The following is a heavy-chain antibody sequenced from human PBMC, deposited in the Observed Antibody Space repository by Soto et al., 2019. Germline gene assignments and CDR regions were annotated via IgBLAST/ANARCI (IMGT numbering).Heavy chain of an antibody. CDR3: ARNTFLDTAMVNYFDY. J-gene: IGHJ4*02. D-gene: IGHD5-18*01. CDR2: IIPLLGIA. CDR1: GGTFSSYT. V-gene: IGHV1-69*02. Sequence: QVQLVQSGAEVKKPGSSVKVSCKASGGTFSSYTISWVRQAPGQGLEWMGRIIPLLGIANYAQKFQGRVTMTADKSTSTAYMELSSLRSEDTAVYYCARNTFLDTAMVNYFDYWGQGTLVTVSS.